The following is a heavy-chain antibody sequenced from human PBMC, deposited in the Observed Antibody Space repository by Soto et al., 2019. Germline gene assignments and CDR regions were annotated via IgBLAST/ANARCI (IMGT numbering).Heavy chain of an antibody. V-gene: IGHV3-23*01. CDR1: GFTFKTYA. CDR2: ISGSGGNT. J-gene: IGHJ4*02. CDR3: VRAPWNVDY. D-gene: IGHD1-1*01. Sequence: PGGSLRLSCATFGFTFKTYAMNWVRQAPGRGLEWVSAISGSGGNTYYADSVKGRFTISRDNTRDSLFLQMNSLRVEDTADYYRVRAPWNVDYWGRGTRVTGS.